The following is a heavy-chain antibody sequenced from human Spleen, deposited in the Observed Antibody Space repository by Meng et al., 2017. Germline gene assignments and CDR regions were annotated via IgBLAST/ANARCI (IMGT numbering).Heavy chain of an antibody. CDR3: ARGPTTMAHDFDY. J-gene: IGHJ4*02. D-gene: IGHD4-11*01. CDR1: GGSFSGYY. V-gene: IGHV4-34*01. Sequence: QWQLQQGGAGLLKPSETLSLTCAVYGGSFSGYYWSWIRQPPGKGLEWIGEINHSGSTNYNPSLESRATISVDTSQNNLSLKLSSVTAADSAVYYCARGPTTMAHDFDYWGQGTLVTVSS. CDR2: INHSGST.